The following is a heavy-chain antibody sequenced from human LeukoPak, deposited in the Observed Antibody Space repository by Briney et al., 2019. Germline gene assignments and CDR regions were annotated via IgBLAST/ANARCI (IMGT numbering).Heavy chain of an antibody. CDR1: GFTFSDYY. J-gene: IGHJ6*02. CDR2: ISSSGSTI. D-gene: IGHD5-12*01. V-gene: IGHV3-11*01. Sequence: GGSLRLSCAASGFTFSDYYMSWIRQAPGKGLEWVSYISSSGSTIYYADSVKGRFTISRDNAKNSLYLQMNSLRAEDTAVYYCARSRYSGYDDYYYYDYGMDVWGQGTTVTVSS. CDR3: ARSRYSGYDDYYYYDYGMDV.